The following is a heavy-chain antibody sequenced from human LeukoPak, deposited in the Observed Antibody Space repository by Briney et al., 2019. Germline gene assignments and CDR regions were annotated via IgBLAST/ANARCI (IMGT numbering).Heavy chain of an antibody. CDR2: ISAYNGNT. D-gene: IGHD2-2*02. J-gene: IGHJ4*02. Sequence: ASVKVSCKASGYTFTSYGISWVRQAPGQGLKWMGWISAYNGNTNYAQKLQGRVTMTTDTSTSTAYMELRSLRSDDTAVYYCARRGYCSSTSCYTDFDYWGQGTLVTVSS. CDR3: ARRGYCSSTSCYTDFDY. V-gene: IGHV1-18*01. CDR1: GYTFTSYG.